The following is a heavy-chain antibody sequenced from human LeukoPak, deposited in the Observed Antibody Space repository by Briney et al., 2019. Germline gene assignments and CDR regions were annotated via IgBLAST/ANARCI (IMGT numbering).Heavy chain of an antibody. CDR3: AKDITGIAAAGVFDY. J-gene: IGHJ4*02. V-gene: IGHV3-7*03. CDR2: IKQDESEK. Sequence: PGGSLRLSCAASGFSFSTYWRSWVRQAPGKGLEWVANIKQDESEKYYVDSVRGRFTSFRDNAKNSLYLQMNSLRAEDTALYYCAKDITGIAAAGVFDYWGQGTLVTVSS. CDR1: GFSFSTYW. D-gene: IGHD6-13*01.